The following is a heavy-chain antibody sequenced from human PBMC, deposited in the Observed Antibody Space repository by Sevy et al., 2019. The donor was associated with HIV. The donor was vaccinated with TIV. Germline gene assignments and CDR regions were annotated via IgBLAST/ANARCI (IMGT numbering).Heavy chain of an antibody. Sequence: GGSLRLSCAASGFTFSSYWMSWVRQAPGKGLEWVANIKQDGSEKYYVDSVKGRFTISRDNAKNSLYLQMNSLRAEDTAVYYCARTYGSGSYYNPEYYYYGMGVWGQGTTVTVSS. V-gene: IGHV3-7*01. J-gene: IGHJ6*02. CDR2: IKQDGSEK. CDR1: GFTFSSYW. CDR3: ARTYGSGSYYNPEYYYYGMGV. D-gene: IGHD3-10*01.